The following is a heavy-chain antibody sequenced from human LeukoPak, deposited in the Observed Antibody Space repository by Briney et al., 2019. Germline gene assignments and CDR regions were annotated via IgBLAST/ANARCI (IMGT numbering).Heavy chain of an antibody. Sequence: GGSLRLSCAASGFIFSSYPMSWVRQAPGKGLEWVAAISDTGERTYFADSVKGRFTVSRDNSKKTVSLHMDSLRADDTAVYYCAKEIPLTPAFDHWGQGTLVTVSS. J-gene: IGHJ4*02. V-gene: IGHV3-23*01. CDR2: ISDTGERT. CDR3: AKEIPLTPAFDH. D-gene: IGHD2-15*01. CDR1: GFIFSSYP.